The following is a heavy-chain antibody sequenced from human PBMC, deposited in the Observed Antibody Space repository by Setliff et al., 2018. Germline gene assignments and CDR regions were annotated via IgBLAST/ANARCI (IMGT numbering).Heavy chain of an antibody. V-gene: IGHV4-4*08. D-gene: IGHD2-15*01. J-gene: IGHJ4*02. CDR2: IYTSGGT. CDR3: ARGVSGVSWTPRY. Sequence: SETLSLTCTVSGDTLSVYYWSWVRQSPGQGLEWIGYIYTSGGTNYNPSLKSRVTISVDMSKNQFSLQLTSLTAADTAVYYCARGVSGVSWTPRYWGRGTLVTVSS. CDR1: GDTLSVYY.